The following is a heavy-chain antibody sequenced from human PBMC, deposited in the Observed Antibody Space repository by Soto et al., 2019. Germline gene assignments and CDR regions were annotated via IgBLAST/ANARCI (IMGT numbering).Heavy chain of an antibody. CDR3: ARTDIVTTNWFEN. J-gene: IGHJ5*02. CDR2: INHRGTT. D-gene: IGHD5-12*01. Sequence: QVHLQQWGAGLLKPSETLSLTCAVYGEAFIGYYWTWIRQPPGKGLEWIGEINHRGTTNYNPSLKSRVTLSIDTSKNQFSLKLTSVTAADTSVYYCARTDIVTTNWFENWGQGTLVTVSS. V-gene: IGHV4-34*02. CDR1: GEAFIGYY.